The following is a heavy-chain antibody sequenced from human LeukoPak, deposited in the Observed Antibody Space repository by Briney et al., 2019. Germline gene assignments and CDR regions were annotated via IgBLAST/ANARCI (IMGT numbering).Heavy chain of an antibody. CDR1: GFTFSSYS. V-gene: IGHV3-21*01. J-gene: IGHJ3*02. Sequence: GGSLRLSCAASGFTFSSYSMNWVRQAPGKGLEWVSSISSSSSYIYYADSVKGRFTISRDNAKNSLYLQMNSLRAEDTAVYYCASPKAGDYGRYAFDIWGQGTMVTFSS. CDR2: ISSSSSYI. D-gene: IGHD4-17*01. CDR3: ASPKAGDYGRYAFDI.